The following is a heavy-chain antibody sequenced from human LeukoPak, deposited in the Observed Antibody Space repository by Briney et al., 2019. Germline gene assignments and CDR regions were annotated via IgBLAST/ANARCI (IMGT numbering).Heavy chain of an antibody. CDR3: ARNGYSSSFGY. J-gene: IGHJ4*02. V-gene: IGHV3-23*01. CDR1: GFTFSSYA. D-gene: IGHD5-12*01. CDR2: ISGGGDIT. Sequence: PGGSLRLSCAPSGFTFSSYAMSWVRQAPGKGLEWVAVISGGGDITSYADSVKGRFTISRDKSKNTVYLQMNSLRAEDTAVYYCARNGYSSSFGYWGQGTLVTVSS.